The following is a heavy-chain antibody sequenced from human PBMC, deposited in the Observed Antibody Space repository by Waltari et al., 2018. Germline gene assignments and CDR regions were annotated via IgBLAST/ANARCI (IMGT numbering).Heavy chain of an antibody. J-gene: IGHJ6*04. CDR3: ARENYYGSGTYPMDV. Sequence: EVQLVESGGGLVQPGGSLRLSCAAPEFPFSSYRMTWVRQAPGKGLEWVSYISSSSTTIYYADSVKGRFTISRDNAKNSLYLQMNSLRDEDTAVYYCARENYYGSGTYPMDVWGKGTTVTVSS. CDR2: ISSSSTTI. CDR1: EFPFSSYR. D-gene: IGHD3-10*01. V-gene: IGHV3-48*02.